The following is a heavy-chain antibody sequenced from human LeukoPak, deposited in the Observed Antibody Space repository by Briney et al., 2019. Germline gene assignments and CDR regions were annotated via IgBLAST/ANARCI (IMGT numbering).Heavy chain of an antibody. Sequence: GGSLRLSCAASGFTFSSYAMSWVRQAPGKGLEWVAVIQNDASTRNYVDSVKGRFTISRDNSENTVFLQMDSLRVEDTAVYYCARELSQIVWGGLDYGGQGTLVSVSS. CDR1: GFTFSSYA. D-gene: IGHD2-21*01. CDR3: ARELSQIVWGGLDY. CDR2: IQNDASTR. J-gene: IGHJ4*02. V-gene: IGHV3-30*03.